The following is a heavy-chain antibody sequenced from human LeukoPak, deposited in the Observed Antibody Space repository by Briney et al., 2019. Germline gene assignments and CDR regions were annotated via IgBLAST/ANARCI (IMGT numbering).Heavy chain of an antibody. Sequence: SETLSLTCTVSGYSISSGYYWGWIRQPPGKGLEWIGSIYHSGRTFYNPSLKSRVTISVDTSKNQFSLKLTSVTAADTAVYYCARALRYSYGFLGWGQGTLVTVSS. CDR1: GYSISSGYY. CDR3: ARALRYSYGFLG. CDR2: IYHSGRT. J-gene: IGHJ4*02. V-gene: IGHV4-38-2*02. D-gene: IGHD5-18*01.